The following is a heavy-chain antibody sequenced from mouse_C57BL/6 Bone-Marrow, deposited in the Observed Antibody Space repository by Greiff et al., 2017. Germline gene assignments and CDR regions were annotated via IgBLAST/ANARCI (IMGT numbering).Heavy chain of an antibody. CDR2: ISSGSSTI. CDR3: ARHILLRFYAMDY. CDR1: GFTFSDYG. J-gene: IGHJ4*01. V-gene: IGHV5-17*01. Sequence: EVQVVESGGGLVKPGGSLKLSCAASGFTFSDYGMHWVRQAPEKGLEWVAYISSGSSTIYYADTVKGRFTITRDNAKNTLFLQMTSLRSEDTAMYYCARHILLRFYAMDYWGQGTSVTVSS. D-gene: IGHD1-1*01.